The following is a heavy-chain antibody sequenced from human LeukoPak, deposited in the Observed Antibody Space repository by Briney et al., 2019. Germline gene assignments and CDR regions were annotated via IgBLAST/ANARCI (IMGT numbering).Heavy chain of an antibody. D-gene: IGHD3-10*01. CDR3: VKDRGSGSYPSPLFDN. J-gene: IGHJ4*02. V-gene: IGHV3-30*18. Sequence: PGGSLRLSCAASGLIFSSYGMHWVRQAPGKGLEWVAVISYDESNKYYAESVKGRFTISRDNYKNTLYLQMNSLRAEDTAVYYCVKDRGSGSYPSPLFDNWGQGTLVTVSS. CDR1: GLIFSSYG. CDR2: ISYDESNK.